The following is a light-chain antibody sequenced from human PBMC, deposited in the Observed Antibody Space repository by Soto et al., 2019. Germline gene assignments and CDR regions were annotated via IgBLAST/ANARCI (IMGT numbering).Light chain of an antibody. V-gene: IGLV1-44*01. Sequence: QSVLTQPPSASGTPGQRVTISCSGSSSNIASNTVTWYQQLPGTAPQVLIYTDNQRPSGVPDRFSGSKSGTSASLAISGLQSEDEDDYYCAAWDDSLNGVVFDGGTKLTVL. CDR1: SSNIASNT. J-gene: IGLJ2*01. CDR3: AAWDDSLNGVV. CDR2: TDN.